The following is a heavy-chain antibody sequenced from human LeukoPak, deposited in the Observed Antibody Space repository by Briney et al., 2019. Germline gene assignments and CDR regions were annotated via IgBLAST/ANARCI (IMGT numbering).Heavy chain of an antibody. Sequence: GGSLRLSCAASGFTFSSYAMHWVRQAPGKGLEWVAVISYDGSNKYYADSVKGRFTISRDNSKNTLYLQMNGLRAEDTAVYYCARSIPYGTTWYGRSDYWGQGTLVTVSS. D-gene: IGHD6-13*01. J-gene: IGHJ4*02. CDR3: ARSIPYGTTWYGRSDY. V-gene: IGHV3-30-3*01. CDR2: ISYDGSNK. CDR1: GFTFSSYA.